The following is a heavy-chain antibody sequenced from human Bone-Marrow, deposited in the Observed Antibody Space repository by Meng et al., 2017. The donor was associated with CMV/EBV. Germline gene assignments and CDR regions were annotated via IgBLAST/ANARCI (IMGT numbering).Heavy chain of an antibody. CDR2: ISWDCGST. CDR1: GFTFDDYT. CDR3: AKVVSGSYFVGYFQH. Sequence: GESLKISCAASGFTFDDYTMHWVRQAPGKGLEWVSLISWDCGSTYYADSVKGRFTISRDNSKNSLYLQINSLRTEDTALYYCAKVVSGSYFVGYFQHWGQGTLVTASS. D-gene: IGHD1-26*01. J-gene: IGHJ1*01. V-gene: IGHV3-43*01.